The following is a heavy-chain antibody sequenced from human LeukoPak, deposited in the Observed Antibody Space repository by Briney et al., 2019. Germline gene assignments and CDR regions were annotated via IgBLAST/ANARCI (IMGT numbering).Heavy chain of an antibody. CDR2: ISGSGAYT. CDR1: GFTFSSYA. CDR3: AKDIGPDYGDYLDY. J-gene: IGHJ4*02. D-gene: IGHD4-17*01. V-gene: IGHV3-23*01. Sequence: GGSLRLSCAAPGFTFSSYAMAWVRQAPGKGLEWVSAISGSGAYTYYADSVKGRFAISRDSSKNMLYLQMNSLRAEDTAIYYCAKDIGPDYGDYLDYWGQGTLVTVSP.